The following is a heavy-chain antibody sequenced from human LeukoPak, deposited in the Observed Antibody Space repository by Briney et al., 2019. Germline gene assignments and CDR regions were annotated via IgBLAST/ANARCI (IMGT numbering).Heavy chain of an antibody. CDR1: GYTFTGYY. J-gene: IGHJ4*02. Sequence: ASVKVSCKASGYTFTGYYMHWVRQAPGRGLEWMGWINPNSGGTNYAQKFQGRVTMTRDTSIGTAYMELSRLRSDDTAVYYCARERDAFDYGGQGTLVTVSS. V-gene: IGHV1-2*02. CDR3: ARERDAFDY. CDR2: INPNSGGT.